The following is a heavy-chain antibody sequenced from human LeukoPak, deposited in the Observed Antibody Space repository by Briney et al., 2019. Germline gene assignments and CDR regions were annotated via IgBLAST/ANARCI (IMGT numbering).Heavy chain of an antibody. Sequence: HGESLKISCKGSGYSFTSYWIGWVRQMPGKGLEWMGIIYPGDSDTRYSPSFQGQVTISADKSISTAYLQWSSLKASDTAMYYCARPPIVGATSDAFDIWGQGTMVTVSS. J-gene: IGHJ3*02. D-gene: IGHD1-26*01. CDR1: GYSFTSYW. CDR3: ARPPIVGATSDAFDI. V-gene: IGHV5-51*01. CDR2: IYPGDSDT.